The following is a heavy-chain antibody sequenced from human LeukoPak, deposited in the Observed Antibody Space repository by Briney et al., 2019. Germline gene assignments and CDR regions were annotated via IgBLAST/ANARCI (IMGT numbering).Heavy chain of an antibody. J-gene: IGHJ5*02. CDR3: ARDAGVVPAAMWENWFDP. D-gene: IGHD2-2*01. V-gene: IGHV3-33*01. CDR2: IWYDGSNK. CDR1: GFTFGSYG. Sequence: GGSLRLSCAASGFTFGSYGMHWVRQAPGKGLEWVAVIWYDGSNKYYADSVKGRFTISRDNSKNTLYLQMNSLRAEDTAVYYCARDAGVVPAAMWENWFDPWGQGTLVTVSS.